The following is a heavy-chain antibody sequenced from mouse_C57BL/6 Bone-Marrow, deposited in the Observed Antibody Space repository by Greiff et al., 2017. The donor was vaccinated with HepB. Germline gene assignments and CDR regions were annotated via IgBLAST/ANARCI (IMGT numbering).Heavy chain of an antibody. D-gene: IGHD1-1*01. V-gene: IGHV1-55*01. CDR1: GYTFTSYW. J-gene: IGHJ4*01. CDR3: AREDYYGSSYLYYAMDY. CDR2: IYPGSGST. Sequence: VQLQQPGAELVKPGASVKMSCKASGYTFTSYWITWVKQRPGQGLEWIGDIYPGSGSTNYNEKFKSKATLTVDTSSSTAYMQLSSLTSEDSAVYYCAREDYYGSSYLYYAMDYWGQGTSVTVSS.